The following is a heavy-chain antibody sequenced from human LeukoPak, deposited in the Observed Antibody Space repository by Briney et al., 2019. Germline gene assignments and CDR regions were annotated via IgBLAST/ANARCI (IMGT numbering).Heavy chain of an antibody. J-gene: IGHJ5*02. V-gene: IGHV4-4*07. CDR3: ARGLEQQLAIHNWFDP. CDR2: IYTSGST. Sequence: SETLSLTCTVSGGSISSCYWSWIRQPAGKGLEWIGRIYTSGSTNYNPSLKSRVTMSVDTSKNQFSLKLSSVTAADTAVYYCARGLEQQLAIHNWFDPWGQGTLVTVSS. CDR1: GGSISSCY. D-gene: IGHD6-13*01.